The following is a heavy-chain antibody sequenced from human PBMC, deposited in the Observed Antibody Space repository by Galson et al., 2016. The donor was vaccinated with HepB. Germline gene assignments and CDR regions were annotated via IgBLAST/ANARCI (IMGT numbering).Heavy chain of an antibody. V-gene: IGHV1-69*13. CDR3: VRGTRNINPWPRSNWFDP. D-gene: IGHD1-14*01. CDR2: INPMYGTT. J-gene: IGHJ5*02. CDR1: GDTFTKYV. Sequence: SVKVSCKASGDTFTKYVINWVRQAPGQGLEWMGGINPMYGTTDYAQKFQGKVTFPADGSTTTVYMELPSLRSEDTAVYYCVRGTRNINPWPRSNWFDPWGQGTLVTVSS.